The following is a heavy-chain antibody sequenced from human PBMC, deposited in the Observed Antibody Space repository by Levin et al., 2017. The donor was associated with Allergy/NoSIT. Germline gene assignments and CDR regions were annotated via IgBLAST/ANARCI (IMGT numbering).Heavy chain of an antibody. Sequence: GGSLRLSCKGSGYSFTSYWISWVRQMPGKGLEWMGRIDPSDSYTNYSPSFQGHVTISADKSISTAYLQWSSLKASDTAMYYCAIRGSYDILTETPGFDIWGQGTMVTVSS. V-gene: IGHV5-10-1*01. CDR3: AIRGSYDILTETPGFDI. D-gene: IGHD3-9*01. CDR1: GYSFTSYW. J-gene: IGHJ3*02. CDR2: IDPSDSYT.